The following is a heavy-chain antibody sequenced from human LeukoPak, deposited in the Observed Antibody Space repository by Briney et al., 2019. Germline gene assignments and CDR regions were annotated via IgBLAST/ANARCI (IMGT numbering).Heavy chain of an antibody. J-gene: IGHJ3*02. CDR1: GFTFSSYA. D-gene: IGHD3-10*01. V-gene: IGHV3-23*01. CDR2: ISGSGGST. CDR3: AKDMSGSGSDDAFDI. Sequence: GGSLRLSCAASGFTFSSYAMHWVRQAPGKGLEWVSAISGSGGSTYYADSVKGRFTISRDNSKNTLYLQMNSLRAEDTALYYCAKDMSGSGSDDAFDIWGQGTMVTVSS.